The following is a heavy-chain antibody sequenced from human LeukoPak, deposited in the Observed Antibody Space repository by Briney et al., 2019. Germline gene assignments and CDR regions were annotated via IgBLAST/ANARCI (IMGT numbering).Heavy chain of an antibody. D-gene: IGHD3-10*01. CDR3: ARDRGLWLGEARDAFDI. J-gene: IGHJ3*02. V-gene: IGHV4-39*07. CDR1: GDSINNNVYY. CDR2: ISYSGTT. Sequence: PSETLSLTCTVSGDSINNNVYYWGWIRQPPGKGLEWIAIISYSGTTYYNPSLKTRATISIDTSKNKFSLKVNSVTAADTAMYYCARDRGLWLGEARDAFDIWGQGTMATVFS.